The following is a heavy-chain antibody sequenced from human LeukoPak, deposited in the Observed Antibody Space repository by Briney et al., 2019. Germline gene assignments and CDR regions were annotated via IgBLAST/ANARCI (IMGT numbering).Heavy chain of an antibody. CDR2: IRYDGSNK. D-gene: IGHD3-10*01. Sequence: GGSLRLSCAASGFTFSNYGMHWARQAPGKGLEWVVFIRYDGSNKYYPDSVKGRFTVSRDNSNNTLYLQMNSLRAEDTAVYYCAKDRLGELSPYYFDYWGQGTLVTVSS. CDR1: GFTFSNYG. V-gene: IGHV3-30*02. J-gene: IGHJ4*02. CDR3: AKDRLGELSPYYFDY.